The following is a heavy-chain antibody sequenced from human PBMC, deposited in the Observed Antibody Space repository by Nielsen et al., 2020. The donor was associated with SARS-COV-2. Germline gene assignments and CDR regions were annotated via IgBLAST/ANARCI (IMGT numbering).Heavy chain of an antibody. D-gene: IGHD3-22*01. CDR1: GFSLSGGVMR. V-gene: IGHV2-70*04. Sequence: SGPTLVKPTETLTLTCTFSGFSLSGGVMRVSWIRQPPGKALEWLARIDWDDVQFYTTSLKTRLTISKDTSKNQVVLKMTNVGPVDTATYYCARLDDSTGVFGNWGQGTLVTVSS. CDR2: IDWDDVQ. CDR3: ARLDDSTGVFGN. J-gene: IGHJ4*02.